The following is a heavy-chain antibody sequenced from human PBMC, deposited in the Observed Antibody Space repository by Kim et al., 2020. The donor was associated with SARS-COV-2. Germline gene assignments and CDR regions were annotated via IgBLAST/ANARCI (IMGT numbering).Heavy chain of an antibody. J-gene: IGHJ4*02. D-gene: IGHD2-2*01. Sequence: GASLKISCKGSGYSFTSYWIGWVRQMPGKGLEWMGIIYPGDSDTRYSPSFQGQVTISADKSISTAYLQWSSLKASDTAMYYCARHGPYCSSTSCYVDYWGQGTLVTVSS. V-gene: IGHV5-51*01. CDR2: IYPGDSDT. CDR1: GYSFTSYW. CDR3: ARHGPYCSSTSCYVDY.